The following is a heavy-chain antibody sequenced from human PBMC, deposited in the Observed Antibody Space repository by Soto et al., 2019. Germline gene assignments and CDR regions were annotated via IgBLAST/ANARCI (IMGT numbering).Heavy chain of an antibody. D-gene: IGHD3-9*01. J-gene: IGHJ6*02. CDR1: GFTFSSYD. V-gene: IGHV3-30*18. Sequence: QVQLVESGGGVVQPGRSLRLSCAASGFTFSSYDMHWVRQAPGKGLEWVAVISYDGSNKYYADSVKGRFTISRDNSKNTLYLQMNSLRAEDTAVYYCAKDHGDILTGYRYGMDVWGQGTTVTVSS. CDR2: ISYDGSNK. CDR3: AKDHGDILTGYRYGMDV.